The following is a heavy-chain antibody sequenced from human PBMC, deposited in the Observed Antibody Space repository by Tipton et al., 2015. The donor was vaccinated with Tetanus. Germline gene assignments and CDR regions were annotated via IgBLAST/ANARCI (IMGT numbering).Heavy chain of an antibody. CDR1: RGSINSGTFY. D-gene: IGHD1-1*01. CDR2: IYYYNGNT. Sequence: TLSLTCTVSRGSINSGTFYWDWIRQPPGKGLEWIGNIYYYNGNTYYTPSLESRATISLDTSKHQFSLRLTSVTAADTAVYYCAVTTDNWFDPWGRGTLVTASS. CDR3: AVTTDNWFDP. J-gene: IGHJ5*02. V-gene: IGHV4-39*01.